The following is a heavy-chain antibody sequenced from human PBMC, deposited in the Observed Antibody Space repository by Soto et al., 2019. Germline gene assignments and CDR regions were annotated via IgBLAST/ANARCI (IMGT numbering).Heavy chain of an antibody. V-gene: IGHV4-30-4*01. J-gene: IGHJ4*02. CDR3: VRDRSNSPDYFDY. CDR2: IYYSGTT. CDR1: GGSIRSDDYY. Sequence: QVQLQESGPGLVKPSQTLSLTCTVSGGSIRSDDYYWSWIRQPPGKGLEWIGYIYYSGTTNYSPSLQSRVTRSLYKSQNQFSLRLSSVNAADPAVSYCVRDRSNSPDYFDYWGQGTLVTVSS. D-gene: IGHD6-6*01.